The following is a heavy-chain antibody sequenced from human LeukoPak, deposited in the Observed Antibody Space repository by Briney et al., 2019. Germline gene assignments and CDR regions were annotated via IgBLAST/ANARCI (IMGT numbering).Heavy chain of an antibody. Sequence: GGSLRLSCAASGFTFSSYGMHWVRQAPGKGLEWVAVIWYDGSNKYYADSVKGRFTISRDNSKNTLYLQMNSLRAEDTAVYYCAREGGGIVVVPAARALTDYYYYGMDVWGQGTTVTVSS. CDR2: IWYDGSNK. CDR3: AREGGGIVVVPAARALTDYYYYGMDV. V-gene: IGHV3-33*01. CDR1: GFTFSSYG. D-gene: IGHD2-2*01. J-gene: IGHJ6*02.